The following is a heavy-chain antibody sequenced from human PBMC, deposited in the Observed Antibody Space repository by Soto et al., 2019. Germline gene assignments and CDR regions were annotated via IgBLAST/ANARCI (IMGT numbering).Heavy chain of an antibody. CDR1: GGSISGYY. V-gene: IGHV4-59*01. Sequence: SETLSLTCTVSGGSISGYYWTWIRQPPGKGLEWIGYIYYSGSTNYNPSLKSRVTISVDTSKNQFSLKLSSVTAADTAVYYCARDGASSRVWVQGTLVTLSS. CDR3: ARDGASSRV. CDR2: IYYSGST. J-gene: IGHJ4*02. D-gene: IGHD6-13*01.